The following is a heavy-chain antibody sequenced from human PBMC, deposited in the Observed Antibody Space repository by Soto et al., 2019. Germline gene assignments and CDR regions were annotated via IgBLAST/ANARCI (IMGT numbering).Heavy chain of an antibody. D-gene: IGHD6-13*01. CDR3: ARGALGSWYGYYYYMDV. J-gene: IGHJ6*03. Sequence: GGSLRLSCAASGFTFSSYAMHWVRQAPGKGLEYVSAISSNGGSTYYANSVKGRFTISRDNSKNTLYLQMGSLRAEDMAVYYCARGALGSWYGYYYYMDVWGKGTTVTVSS. V-gene: IGHV3-64*01. CDR1: GFTFSSYA. CDR2: ISSNGGST.